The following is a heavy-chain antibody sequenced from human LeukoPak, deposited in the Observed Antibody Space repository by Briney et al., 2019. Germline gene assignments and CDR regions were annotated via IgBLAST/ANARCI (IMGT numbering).Heavy chain of an antibody. J-gene: IGHJ4*02. CDR1: GGSFTGYY. D-gene: IGHD3-10*01. Sequence: SETLSLTCAVFGGSFTGYYGSWLRQPPGKGLEWIGEINQSGSTTYNPSLKSRVTISVDTSKNRFSLKLSSVTAADTAVYYCAGYFYGSGSYHNYPNFDYWGQGSLVTVSS. CDR2: INQSGST. CDR3: AGYFYGSGSYHNYPNFDY. V-gene: IGHV4-34*01.